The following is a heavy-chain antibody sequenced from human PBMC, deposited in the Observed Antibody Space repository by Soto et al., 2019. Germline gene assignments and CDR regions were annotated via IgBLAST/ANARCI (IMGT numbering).Heavy chain of an antibody. CDR3: ARDMGPSGAYGY. D-gene: IGHD1-26*01. CDR1: GFTFSTYW. Sequence: EVQLVDSWGDLVQPGGSLRLSCAASGFTFSTYWMSWVRQAPGKGLEWVANIDPDGSQKYYVGSVKGRFTISRDNAKNAMYLQMNSLRAEDTAVYYSARDMGPSGAYGYWGQGTLVTVSS. CDR2: IDPDGSQK. V-gene: IGHV3-7*03. J-gene: IGHJ4*02.